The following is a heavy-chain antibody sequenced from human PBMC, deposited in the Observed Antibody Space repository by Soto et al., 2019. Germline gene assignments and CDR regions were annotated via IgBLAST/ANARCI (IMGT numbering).Heavy chain of an antibody. CDR3: ARAYGSGTSAYYYYGMDV. J-gene: IGHJ6*02. V-gene: IGHV1-8*01. D-gene: IGHD3-10*01. Sequence: SSVKVSGKASGYTFASYNINWVRQATGPGLEWMGYMNPNSGTTGYAQTFQDRISLTRDTSITTAYMELSSLTSEDTAVYYCARAYGSGTSAYYYYGMDVWGQGTTVTVSS. CDR1: GYTFASYN. CDR2: MNPNSGTT.